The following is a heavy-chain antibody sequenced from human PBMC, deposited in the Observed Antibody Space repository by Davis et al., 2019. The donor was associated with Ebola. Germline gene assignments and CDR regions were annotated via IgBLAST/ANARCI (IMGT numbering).Heavy chain of an antibody. V-gene: IGHV4-38-2*02. CDR1: GYSISSGYY. Sequence: PSETLSLTCTVSGYSISSGYYWGWIRQPPGNGLEWIGSIYHSGSTYYNPSLKSRVTISVDTSKNQFSLKLSSVTAADTAVYYCARLGLPFDYWGQGTLVTVSS. CDR2: IYHSGST. J-gene: IGHJ4*02. CDR3: ARLGLPFDY.